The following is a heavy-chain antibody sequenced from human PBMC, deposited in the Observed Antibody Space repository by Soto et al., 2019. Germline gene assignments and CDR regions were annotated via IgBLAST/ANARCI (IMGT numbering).Heavy chain of an antibody. D-gene: IGHD2-15*01. Sequence: EVQLLESGGGLVQPGGSLRLSCAASGFTFSSYAMSWVRQAPGKGLEWVSAISGSGGSTYYADSVKGRFTISRDNSKNTLYLQMNSLRAEDTAVYYCAKATPNPSGVVAATPFDYWGQGPLVTVSS. CDR1: GFTFSSYA. CDR2: ISGSGGST. CDR3: AKATPNPSGVVAATPFDY. J-gene: IGHJ4*02. V-gene: IGHV3-23*01.